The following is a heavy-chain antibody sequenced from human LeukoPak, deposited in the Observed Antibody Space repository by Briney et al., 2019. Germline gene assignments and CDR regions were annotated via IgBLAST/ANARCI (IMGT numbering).Heavy chain of an antibody. J-gene: IGHJ3*02. Sequence: SGTLSSKASGGTFSRYGISWVRQAPGQGLGWMGGIIPIFGTGNSTQKFQGRVTITTNESTSTAYVELSSLRSEDTAVYYCASGGPPYCSSTSCSRPAAFDIWGQGTMVTVSS. V-gene: IGHV1-69*05. CDR2: IIPIFGTG. D-gene: IGHD2-2*01. CDR1: GGTFSRYG. CDR3: ASGGPPYCSSTSCSRPAAFDI.